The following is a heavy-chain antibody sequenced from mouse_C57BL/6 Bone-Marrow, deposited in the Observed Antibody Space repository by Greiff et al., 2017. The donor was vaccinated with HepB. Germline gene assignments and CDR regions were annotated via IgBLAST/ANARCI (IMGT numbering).Heavy chain of an antibody. V-gene: IGHV1-4*01. CDR3: ARLVLITTVVADWYFDV. CDR1: GYTFTSYT. J-gene: IGHJ1*03. Sequence: VKLQESGAELARPGASVKMSCKASGYTFTSYTMHWVKQRPGQGLEWIGYINPSSGYTKYNQKFKDKATLTADKSSSTAYMQLSSLTSEDSAVYYCARLVLITTVVADWYFDVWGTGTTVTVSS. D-gene: IGHD1-1*01. CDR2: INPSSGYT.